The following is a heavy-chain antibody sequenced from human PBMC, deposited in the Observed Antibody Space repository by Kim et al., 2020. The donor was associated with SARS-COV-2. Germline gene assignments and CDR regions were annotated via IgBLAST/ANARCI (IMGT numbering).Heavy chain of an antibody. Sequence: GESLKISCKTSGYSFTTYWIGWVRQMPGKGLEWMGIIYPRDSDTRYGLSFQGQVTISADKSISTAYLQWSSLKASDTAMYYCARHFLDTSGYYPIDYWGQ. CDR1: GYSFTTYW. CDR2: IYPRDSDT. CDR3: ARHFLDTSGYYPIDY. D-gene: IGHD3-22*01. V-gene: IGHV5-51*01. J-gene: IGHJ4*02.